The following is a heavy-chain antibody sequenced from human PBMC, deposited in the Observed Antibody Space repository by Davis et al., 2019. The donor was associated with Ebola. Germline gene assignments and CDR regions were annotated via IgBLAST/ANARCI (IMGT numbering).Heavy chain of an antibody. V-gene: IGHV1-69*06. J-gene: IGHJ6*02. CDR3: ARDSPREARQIYYYYGMDV. D-gene: IGHD6-6*01. CDR2: IIPIFGTA. Sequence: AASVKVSCKASGGTFSSYAISWVRQAPGQGLEWMGGIIPIFGTANYAQKFQGRVTITADTSTSTASMELSRLRSEETAVYYCARDSPREARQIYYYYGMDVWGQGTTVTVSS. CDR1: GGTFSSYA.